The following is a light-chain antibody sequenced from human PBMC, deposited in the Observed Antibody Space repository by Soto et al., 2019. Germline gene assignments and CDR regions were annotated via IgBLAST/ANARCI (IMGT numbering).Light chain of an antibody. CDR3: LQHYSYSWT. CDR2: HTS. CDR1: QHIGID. V-gene: IGKV1-17*01. Sequence: DIQMTQSPSSLSASVGDRVTITCRASQHIGIDLGWYQQKPGKAPQRLIYHTSHLQSGVPSRFSGRGSGTEFTLTINSLQPEDVATYYCLQHYSYSWTFGLGTKVEI. J-gene: IGKJ1*01.